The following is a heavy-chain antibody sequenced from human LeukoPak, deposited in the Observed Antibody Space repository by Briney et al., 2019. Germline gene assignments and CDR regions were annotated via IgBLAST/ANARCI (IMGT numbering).Heavy chain of an antibody. D-gene: IGHD3-10*01. V-gene: IGHV4-59*01. Sequence: SETLSLTCRVSGGSISSYYWSWIRQAPGKGLEWIGYIYYSGSTNYNPSLKSRVTISVDTSKNQFSLKLSSVTAADTAVYYCARDTMVRGEYHDAFDIWGQGTMVTVSS. CDR2: IYYSGST. CDR1: GGSISSYY. J-gene: IGHJ3*02. CDR3: ARDTMVRGEYHDAFDI.